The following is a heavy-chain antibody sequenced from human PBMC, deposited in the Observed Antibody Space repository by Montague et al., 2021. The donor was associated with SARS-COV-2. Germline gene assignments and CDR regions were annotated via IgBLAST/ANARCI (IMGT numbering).Heavy chain of an antibody. V-gene: IGHV6-1*01. CDR2: TYYRSKWYN. J-gene: IGHJ4*02. CDR1: GDSVSSNIAT. CDR3: ARIPVGSKYYFDF. Sequence: CAISGDSVSSNIATWNWIRQSPSRGLEWLGRTYYRSKWYNDYAEXVKSRITIDPDTSKHQFSLHLNSVTSEDTAVHYCARIPVGSKYYFDFWGQGTLVTVSS. D-gene: IGHD2-2*01.